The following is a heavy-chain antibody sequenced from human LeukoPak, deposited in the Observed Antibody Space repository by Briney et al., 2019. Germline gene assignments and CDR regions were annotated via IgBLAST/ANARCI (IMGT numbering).Heavy chain of an antibody. J-gene: IGHJ4*02. V-gene: IGHV5-51*01. CDR1: GYSFTSYW. CDR2: IYPGDSDT. Sequence: GESLKISCKGSGYSFTSYWIGWVRQMPGKGVEWMGIIYPGDSDTRYSPSFQGQVTISADKSISTAYLQWSSLKASDTAMYYCARPFMNYYDSSGYPGDYWGQGTLVTVSS. CDR3: ARPFMNYYDSSGYPGDY. D-gene: IGHD3-22*01.